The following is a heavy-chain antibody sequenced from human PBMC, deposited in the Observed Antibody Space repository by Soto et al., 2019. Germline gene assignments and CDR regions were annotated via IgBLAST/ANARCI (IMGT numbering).Heavy chain of an antibody. J-gene: IGHJ3*02. CDR1: GGSIRTSS. V-gene: IGHV4-59*01. Sequence: SETLSLTCTGSGGSIRTSSWSWIRQRPGKGLEWIGYTYNSGSTNYNPSLKSRVTISVDTSNNQFSLHLSSVTASDTAVYYCGRDAFDIWGQGTMVTVSS. CDR2: TYNSGST. CDR3: GRDAFDI.